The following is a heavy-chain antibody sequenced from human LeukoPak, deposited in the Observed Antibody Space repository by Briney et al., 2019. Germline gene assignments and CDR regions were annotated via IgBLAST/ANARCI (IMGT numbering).Heavy chain of an antibody. CDR3: ARHTYYYDSSGYLFDY. CDR1: GYRFTSYW. D-gene: IGHD3-22*01. CDR2: IYPGDSDT. V-gene: IGHV5-51*01. Sequence: GASLKTSFQGSGYRFTSYWIGWVRQMPGKGLEWMGIIYPGDSDTRYSPSFQGQVTISADKSISTAYLQWSSLKASDTAMYYCARHTYYYDSSGYLFDYWGQGTLVTVSS. J-gene: IGHJ4*02.